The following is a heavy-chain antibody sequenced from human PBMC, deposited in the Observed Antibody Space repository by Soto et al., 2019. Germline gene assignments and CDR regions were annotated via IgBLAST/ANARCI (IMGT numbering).Heavy chain of an antibody. V-gene: IGHV3-48*01. CDR3: ARAVWGLGYYYYYMDV. Sequence: GGSLRLSCAASGFTFSSYSMNWVRQAPGKGLEWVSYISSSSSTIYYADSVKGRFTISRDNAKNSLYLQMNSLRAEDTAVYYCARAVWGLGYYYYYMDVWGKGTTVTVSS. CDR1: GFTFSSYS. D-gene: IGHD3-16*01. CDR2: ISSSSSTI. J-gene: IGHJ6*03.